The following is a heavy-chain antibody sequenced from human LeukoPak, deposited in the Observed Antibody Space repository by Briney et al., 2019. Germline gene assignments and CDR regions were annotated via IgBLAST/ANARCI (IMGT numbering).Heavy chain of an antibody. CDR1: GGSISSYY. Sequence: PSETLSLTYTVSGGSISSYYWSWLQQPPGKGQEWGVYIHYNGNTNYNPSLKGRVTISVDTSNNHFSLKLSSVTAADTAVYYCASYVDTAMVKNSIDAFDIWGQGTMVTVSS. J-gene: IGHJ3*02. CDR3: ASYVDTAMVKNSIDAFDI. D-gene: IGHD5-18*01. V-gene: IGHV4-59*01. CDR2: IHYNGNT.